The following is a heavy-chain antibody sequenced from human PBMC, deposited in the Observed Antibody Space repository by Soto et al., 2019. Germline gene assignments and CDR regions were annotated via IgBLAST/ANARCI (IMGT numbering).Heavy chain of an antibody. CDR3: ARAQNLEMATP. Sequence: QVQLVQYGAEVKKPGASVKVSCKASGYSCTGYAILWVRQAPGQRLEWMGWINAGNGNTKYSQKFQGRVTITRDTSASTAYMELSSLRSEDTAVYYCARAQNLEMATPWGQGTLVTVSS. CDR1: GYSCTGYA. J-gene: IGHJ4*02. CDR2: INAGNGNT. V-gene: IGHV1-3*01. D-gene: IGHD5-12*01.